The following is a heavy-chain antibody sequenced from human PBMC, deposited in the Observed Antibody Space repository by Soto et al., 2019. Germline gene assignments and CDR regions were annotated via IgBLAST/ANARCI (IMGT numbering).Heavy chain of an antibody. D-gene: IGHD1-26*01. V-gene: IGHV3-53*01. Sequence: GSLRLSCAASGVTVSSNYMSCVGQAPAEGRVGVSVIYSGGNTYYADSVKGRFTISRDKSKNTLYLQMNSLRAEDTAVYYCARYIVGARHIDYWGQGTLVTVSS. CDR2: IYSGGNT. J-gene: IGHJ4*02. CDR3: ARYIVGARHIDY. CDR1: GVTVSSNY.